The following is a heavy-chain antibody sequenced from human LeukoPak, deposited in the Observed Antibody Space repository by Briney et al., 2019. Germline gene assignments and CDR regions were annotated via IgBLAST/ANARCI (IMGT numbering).Heavy chain of an antibody. V-gene: IGHV4-59*12. J-gene: IGHJ5*02. CDR1: GGSISSYY. CDR2: IYYSGST. CDR3: ARDRPTMVRGGVGWFDP. D-gene: IGHD3-10*01. Sequence: SETLSLTCTVSGGSISSYYWSWIRQPPGKGLEWIGYIYYSGSTNYNPSLKSRVTISVDTSKNQFSLKLSSVTAADTAVYYCARDRPTMVRGGVGWFDPWGQGTLVTVSS.